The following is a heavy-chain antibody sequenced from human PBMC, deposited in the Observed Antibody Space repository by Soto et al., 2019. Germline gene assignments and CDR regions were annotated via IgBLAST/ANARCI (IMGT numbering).Heavy chain of an antibody. Sequence: EVQLLESGGGLVQPGGSLRLSCAASGFTFSSYAMSWVRQAPGKGLEWVSAISGSGGSTYYADSVKGRFTISRDNSKHSLYLQMNSLRAEDTAVYYCAQTASGSYWGDFDYWGQGTLVTVSS. J-gene: IGHJ4*02. CDR3: AQTASGSYWGDFDY. V-gene: IGHV3-23*01. CDR2: ISGSGGST. CDR1: GFTFSSYA. D-gene: IGHD3-10*01.